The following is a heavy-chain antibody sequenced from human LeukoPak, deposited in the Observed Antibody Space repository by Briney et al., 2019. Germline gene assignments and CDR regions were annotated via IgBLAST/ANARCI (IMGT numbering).Heavy chain of an antibody. V-gene: IGHV4-38-2*02. D-gene: IGHD3-10*01. CDR2: IFYSGST. CDR3: AKSNGYGLVDI. CDR1: GFSISGGYY. J-gene: IGHJ3*02. Sequence: SETLSLTCTVSGFSISGGYYWGWVRQPPGKGLEWIGSIFYSGSTYYSPSLKSRVTISLDTSRNQFSLKLNSVTAADTAVYYCAKSNGYGLVDIWGQGTMVTVSS.